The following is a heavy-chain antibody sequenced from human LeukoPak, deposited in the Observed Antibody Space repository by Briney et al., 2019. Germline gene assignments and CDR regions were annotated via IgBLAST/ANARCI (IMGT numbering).Heavy chain of an antibody. CDR2: IYFSGTT. V-gene: IGHV4-59*08. CDR3: ARQRGRWDSFDY. D-gene: IGHD1-26*01. Sequence: PSETLSLTCTVSGGSISSYYWSWIRQPPGKGLEWIGYIYFSGTTSYNPSLKSRDTISVDTSKNQFSLRLTSVTAADTAVYYCARQRGRWDSFDYWGQGTLVTVSS. CDR1: GGSISSYY. J-gene: IGHJ4*02.